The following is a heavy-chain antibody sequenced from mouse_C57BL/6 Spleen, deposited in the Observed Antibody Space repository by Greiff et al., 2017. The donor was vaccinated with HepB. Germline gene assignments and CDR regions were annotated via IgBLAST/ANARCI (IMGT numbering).Heavy chain of an antibody. J-gene: IGHJ2*01. D-gene: IGHD3-2*02. CDR1: GYTFTSYW. CDR2: IDPSDSYT. V-gene: IGHV1-69*01. CDR3: ARSDSSGYDY. Sequence: QVQLQQPGAELVMPGASVKLSCKASGYTFTSYWMHWVKQRPGQGLEWIGEIDPSDSYTNYNQKFKGKSTLTVDKSSSTAYMQLSSRTSEDSAVYYCARSDSSGYDYWGQGTTLTVSS.